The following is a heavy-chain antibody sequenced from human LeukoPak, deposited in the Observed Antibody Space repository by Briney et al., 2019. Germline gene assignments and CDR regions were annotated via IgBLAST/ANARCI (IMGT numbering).Heavy chain of an antibody. J-gene: IGHJ4*02. D-gene: IGHD6-19*01. CDR2: ISGSGGST. V-gene: IGHV3-23*01. Sequence: PVWPLRLCCAASGCTCINYGMSWVPQAPGKGLEWVSAISGSGGSTYYADSVKGRFTISRDNSKNTLYLQMNSLRAEDTAVYHCAKDPTWRYSSGWYWGDYFDYWGQGTLVTVSS. CDR1: GCTCINYG. CDR3: AKDPTWRYSSGWYWGDYFDY.